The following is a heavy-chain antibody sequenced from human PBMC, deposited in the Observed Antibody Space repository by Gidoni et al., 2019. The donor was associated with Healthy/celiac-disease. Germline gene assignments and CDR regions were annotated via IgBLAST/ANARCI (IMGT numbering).Heavy chain of an antibody. CDR2: ISGSGGST. D-gene: IGHD1-7*01. CDR1: GFTFSSYA. CDR3: VTTTSVQRGTERRDYYYYGMDV. Sequence: EVQLLESGGGLVQPGGSLRLSCAASGFTFSSYAMCWVRQAPGKGLEWVSAISGSGGSTYYADSVKGRFTISRDNSKNTLYLQMNSLRAEDTAVYYGVTTTSVQRGTERRDYYYYGMDVWGQGTTVTVSS. J-gene: IGHJ6*02. V-gene: IGHV3-23*01.